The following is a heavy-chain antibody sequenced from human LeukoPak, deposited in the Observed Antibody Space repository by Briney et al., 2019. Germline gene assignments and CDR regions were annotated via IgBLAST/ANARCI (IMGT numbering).Heavy chain of an antibody. D-gene: IGHD5-18*01. V-gene: IGHV1-24*01. CDR2: FDPEDGET. CDR1: GYTLTELS. J-gene: IGHJ4*02. CDR3: ATITPGYSYGNDDY. Sequence: ASVKVSCKVSGYTLTELSMHWVRQAPGKGLEWMGGFDPEDGETIYAQKFQGRVTMTEDTSTDTAYMELSSLRSEDTAVYYCATITPGYSYGNDDYWGQGTLVTVSS.